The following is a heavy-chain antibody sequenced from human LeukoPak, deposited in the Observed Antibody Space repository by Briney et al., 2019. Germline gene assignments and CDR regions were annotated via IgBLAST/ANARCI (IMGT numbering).Heavy chain of an antibody. D-gene: IGHD3-10*01. Sequence: ASAKVSCKASGYTFTRYAMNWVRQAPGQGLEWMGWINTNTGNPTYAQGFTGRFVFSLDTSVSTAYLQISSLKAEDTAVYYCASHGGYYSTYYMDVWGKGTTVTVSS. CDR3: ASHGGYYSTYYMDV. CDR2: INTNTGNP. CDR1: GYTFTRYA. J-gene: IGHJ6*03. V-gene: IGHV7-4-1*02.